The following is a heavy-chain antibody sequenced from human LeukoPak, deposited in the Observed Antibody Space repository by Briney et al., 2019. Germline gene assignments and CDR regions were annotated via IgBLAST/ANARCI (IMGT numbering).Heavy chain of an antibody. CDR2: INPNSGGT. CDR1: GYTFTGYY. J-gene: IGHJ5*02. Sequence: ASVKVSCKASGYTFTGYYMHWVRQAPGQGLEWMGWINPNSGGTNYAQKFQGWVTMTRDTSISTAYMELSRLRSDDTAVYYCAREMNYSSSWYADNWFDPWGQGTLVTVSS. V-gene: IGHV1-2*04. CDR3: AREMNYSSSWYADNWFDP. D-gene: IGHD6-13*01.